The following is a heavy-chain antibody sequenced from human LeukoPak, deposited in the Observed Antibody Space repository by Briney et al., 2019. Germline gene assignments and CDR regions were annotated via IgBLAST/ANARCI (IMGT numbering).Heavy chain of an antibody. D-gene: IGHD7-27*01. V-gene: IGHV4-59*01. J-gene: IGHJ6*02. CDR2: IYYSGST. CDR3: ARVGNWAFYYYYGMDV. Sequence: SETLSLTCTVSGGSISSYYWSWIRQPPGKGLEWIGYIYYSGSTNYNPSLKSRVTISVDTSKNQFSLKLSSVTAADTAVYYCARVGNWAFYYYYGMDVWGQGTTVTVSS. CDR1: GGSISSYY.